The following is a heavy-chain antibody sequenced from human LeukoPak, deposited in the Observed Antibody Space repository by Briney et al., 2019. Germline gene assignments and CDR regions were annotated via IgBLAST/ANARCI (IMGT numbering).Heavy chain of an antibody. CDR2: IWYDGSNK. Sequence: GWSLRLSCPASGFTFSSYGMHWVRQAPGKGLEWVAVIWYDGSNKYYADSVKGRFTISRDNSKNTLYLQMNSLRAEDTAVYYCANQIGYSSGWYFYNWFDPWGQGTLVTVSS. CDR3: ANQIGYSSGWYFYNWFDP. D-gene: IGHD6-19*01. V-gene: IGHV3-33*06. CDR1: GFTFSSYG. J-gene: IGHJ5*02.